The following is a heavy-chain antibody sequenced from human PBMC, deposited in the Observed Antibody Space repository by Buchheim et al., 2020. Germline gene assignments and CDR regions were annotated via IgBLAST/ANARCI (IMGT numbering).Heavy chain of an antibody. J-gene: IGHJ4*02. CDR2: ISYDGSNK. Sequence: QVQLVESGGGVVQPGRSLRLSCAASGFTFSSYAMHWVRQAPGKGREWVAVISYDGSNKYYADSVKGRFTISRDNSKNTLYLQMNSLRAEDTAVYYCARARAPGYSGYDPDFDYWGQGTL. CDR1: GFTFSSYA. D-gene: IGHD5-12*01. V-gene: IGHV3-30*04. CDR3: ARARAPGYSGYDPDFDY.